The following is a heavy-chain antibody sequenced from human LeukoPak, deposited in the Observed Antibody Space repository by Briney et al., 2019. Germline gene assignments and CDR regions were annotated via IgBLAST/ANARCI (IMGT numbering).Heavy chain of an antibody. V-gene: IGHV3-9*01. CDR3: ARALRGYSYVLDY. D-gene: IGHD5-18*01. CDR1: GFTFDDYA. J-gene: IGHJ4*02. Sequence: GGSLRLSCAASGFTFDDYAMHWVRQAPGKGLEWVSGISWNSGSIGYADSVKGRFTISRDNSKNTLYLQMNNLRAEDTAVYYCARALRGYSYVLDYWGQGTLVTVSS. CDR2: ISWNSGSI.